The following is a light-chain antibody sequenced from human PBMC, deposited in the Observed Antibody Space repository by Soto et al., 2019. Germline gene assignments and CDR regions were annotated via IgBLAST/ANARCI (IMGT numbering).Light chain of an antibody. J-gene: IGLJ1*01. Sequence: QSALTQPPSASGSPGQSVTISCTGTSSDIGGYNYVSWYQQHPGKAPKLMIYKVNKRPSGVPDRFSGSKSGNTASLTVSELQAEDEAEYYCSSYAGSSPYVFGTGTKVTVL. V-gene: IGLV2-8*01. CDR2: KVN. CDR3: SSYAGSSPYV. CDR1: SSDIGGYNY.